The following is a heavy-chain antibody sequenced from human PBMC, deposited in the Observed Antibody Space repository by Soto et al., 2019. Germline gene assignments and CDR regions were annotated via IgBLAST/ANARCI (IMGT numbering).Heavy chain of an antibody. CDR3: ARVSLGYCSGGSCYWYAFDI. D-gene: IGHD2-15*01. Sequence: SVKVSCKASGYTFTSYGISWVRQAPGQGLEWMGWISAYNGNTNYAQKLQGRVTMTTDTSTSTAYMELRSLRSDDTAVYYCARVSLGYCSGGSCYWYAFDIWGQGTMVTVSS. V-gene: IGHV1-18*01. CDR2: ISAYNGNT. CDR1: GYTFTSYG. J-gene: IGHJ3*02.